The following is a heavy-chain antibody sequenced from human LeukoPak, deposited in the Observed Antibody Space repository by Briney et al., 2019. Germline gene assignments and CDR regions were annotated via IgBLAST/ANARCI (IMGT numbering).Heavy chain of an antibody. Sequence: PGGSLRLSCAASGFIFRDYSMHWVRQVPGKGLEWISLISGDGVTTYYADSVKGRFTISRDNSKNSLYLQMNSLRVEDTALYYCATGSQPGTTFDYWGQGTLVTASS. J-gene: IGHJ4*02. V-gene: IGHV3-43*02. CDR2: ISGDGVTT. CDR1: GFIFRDYS. CDR3: ATGSQPGTTFDY. D-gene: IGHD1-14*01.